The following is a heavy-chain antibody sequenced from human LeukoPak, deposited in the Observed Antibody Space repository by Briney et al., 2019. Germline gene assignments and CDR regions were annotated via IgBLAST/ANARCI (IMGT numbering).Heavy chain of an antibody. Sequence: GASVKVFCKASGYTFTSYDINWVRQATGQGLEWMGWMNPNSGNTGYAQKFQGRVTMTRNSSITTAYMELSSLRSEDTAVYYCARRHGRCSDGSCYYPDYWGQGTLVTVSS. D-gene: IGHD2-15*01. CDR1: GYTFTSYD. V-gene: IGHV1-8*01. CDR3: ARRHGRCSDGSCYYPDY. CDR2: MNPNSGNT. J-gene: IGHJ4*02.